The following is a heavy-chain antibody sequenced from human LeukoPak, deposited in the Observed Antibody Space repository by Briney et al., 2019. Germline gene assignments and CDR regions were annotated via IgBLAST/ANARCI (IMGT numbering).Heavy chain of an antibody. V-gene: IGHV3-53*01. Sequence: PGGSLRLSCAASGFTVSSTYITWVRQAPGKGLEWVSVIYSGGSTYYADSVKGRFTISRGNSKNTLYLQMNSQRAEDTAVYYCAREVSRGTYYIDYWGQGTLVTVSS. J-gene: IGHJ4*02. CDR2: IYSGGST. D-gene: IGHD5/OR15-5a*01. CDR1: GFTVSSTY. CDR3: AREVSRGTYYIDY.